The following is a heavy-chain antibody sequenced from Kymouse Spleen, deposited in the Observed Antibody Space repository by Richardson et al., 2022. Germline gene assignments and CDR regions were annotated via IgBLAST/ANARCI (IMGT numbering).Heavy chain of an antibody. CDR3: ARDLITMVRGVITSTDYYYYGMDV. CDR1: GFTFSSYG. D-gene: IGHD3-10*01. CDR2: IWYDGSNK. V-gene: IGHV3-33*01. J-gene: IGHJ6*02. Sequence: QVQLVESGGGVVQPGRSLRLSCAASGFTFSSYGMHWVRQAPGKGLEWVAVIWYDGSNKYYADSVKGRFTISRDNSKNTLYLQMNSLRAEDTAVYYCARDLITMVRGVITSTDYYYYGMDVWGQGTTVTVSS.